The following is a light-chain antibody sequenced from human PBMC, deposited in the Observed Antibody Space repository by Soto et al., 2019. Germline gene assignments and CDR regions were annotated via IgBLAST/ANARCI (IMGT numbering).Light chain of an antibody. CDR3: ETWDGNTRV. Sequence: QPVLTQSSSASASLGSSVKLTCTLSSGHRTYIIAWHQQQPGKAPRYLMKLEGSGSNNKGSGVPDRFSGSSSGADRYLTISGHQSEDEADYYCETWDGNTRVIGGGTKLTVL. V-gene: IGLV4-60*03. CDR2: LEGSGSN. J-gene: IGLJ3*02. CDR1: SGHRTYI.